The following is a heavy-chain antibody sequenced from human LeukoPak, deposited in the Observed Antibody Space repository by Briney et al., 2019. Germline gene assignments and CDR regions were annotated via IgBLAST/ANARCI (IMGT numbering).Heavy chain of an antibody. J-gene: IGHJ3*02. CDR3: ARESRGVYDYVWGSYRYYAFDI. D-gene: IGHD3-16*02. Sequence: SETLSLTCTVSGGSISSYYWSWIRQPPGKGLEWIGYTYYSGSTNYNPSLKSRVTISVDTSKNQFSLKLSSVTAADTAVYYCARESRGVYDYVWGSYRYYAFDIWGQGTMVTVSS. CDR2: TYYSGST. CDR1: GGSISSYY. V-gene: IGHV4-59*01.